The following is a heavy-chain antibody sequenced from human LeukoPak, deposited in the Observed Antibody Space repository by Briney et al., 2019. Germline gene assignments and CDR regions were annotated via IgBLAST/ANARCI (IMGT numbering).Heavy chain of an antibody. Sequence: PGGSLRLSCAASGFTVSSTYMTWVRQAPGKGLEWVSIIYSGGSTYYADSVRGRFTISRDNSKNTLYLQMNSLRAEDTAVYYCARWWYYYGSGSYLDYWGQGTLGTVSS. D-gene: IGHD3-10*01. CDR3: ARWWYYYGSGSYLDY. CDR2: IYSGGST. V-gene: IGHV3-66*01. J-gene: IGHJ4*02. CDR1: GFTVSSTY.